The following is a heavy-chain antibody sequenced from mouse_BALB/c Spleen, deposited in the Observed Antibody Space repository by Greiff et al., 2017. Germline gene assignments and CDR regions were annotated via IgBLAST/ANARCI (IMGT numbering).Heavy chain of an antibody. CDR1: GFTFSSYA. J-gene: IGHJ2*01. D-gene: IGHD2-14*01. CDR3: AREGGTYYRYDVDY. CDR2: ISSGGST. V-gene: IGHV5-6-5*01. Sequence: EVQRVESGGGLVKPGGSLKLSCAASGFTFSSYAMSWVRQTPEKRLEWVASISSGGSTYYPDSVKGRFTISRDNARNILYLQMSSLRSEDTAMYYCAREGGTYYRYDVDYWGQGTTLTVSS.